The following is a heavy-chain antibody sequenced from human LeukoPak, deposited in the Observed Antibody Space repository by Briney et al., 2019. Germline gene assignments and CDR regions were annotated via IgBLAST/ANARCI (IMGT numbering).Heavy chain of an antibody. CDR2: IYSGGST. D-gene: IGHD3-22*01. V-gene: IGHV3-53*01. CDR1: GFTVSSNY. J-gene: IGHJ3*02. CDR3: ARDPDSAFDI. Sequence: GGSLRLSCAASGFTVSSNYMSWVRQAPGKGLEWVSVIYSGGSTYYADSVKGRFTISRDNSKNTLYLQMNSLRAEATAVYYCARDPDSAFDIWGQATMVTVSS.